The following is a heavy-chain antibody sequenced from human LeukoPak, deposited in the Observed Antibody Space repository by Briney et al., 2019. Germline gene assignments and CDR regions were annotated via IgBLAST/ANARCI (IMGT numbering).Heavy chain of an antibody. CDR3: AKDIEAAAGTGLDY. J-gene: IGHJ4*02. Sequence: GGSLRLSCAASGFPFDVYPMHCPRQATGKALEWVSGIKWNSGSIGYADSVKGRFTISRDNAKKYLYLQMNSLRVEDMALYYCAKDIEAAAGTGLDYWGQGTLVTVSS. V-gene: IGHV3-9*03. D-gene: IGHD6-13*01. CDR1: GFPFDVYP. CDR2: IKWNSGSI.